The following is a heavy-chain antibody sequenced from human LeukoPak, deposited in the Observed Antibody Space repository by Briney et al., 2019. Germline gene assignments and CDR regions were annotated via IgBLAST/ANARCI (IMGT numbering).Heavy chain of an antibody. CDR1: GYTFTSYG. CDR2: ISAYNGNT. D-gene: IGHD3-9*01. Sequence: ASVKVSCKASGYTFTSYGISWVRQAPGQGLEWMGWISAYNGNTNYAQKLQGRVTMTTDTSTSTAYMELRSLRSDDTAVYYCARAPQIRYFDWLLVAYFDYWGQGTLVTVSS. J-gene: IGHJ4*02. V-gene: IGHV1-18*01. CDR3: ARAPQIRYFDWLLVAYFDY.